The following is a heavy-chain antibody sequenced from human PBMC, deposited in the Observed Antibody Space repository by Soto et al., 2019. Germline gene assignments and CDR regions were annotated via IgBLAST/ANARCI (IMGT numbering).Heavy chain of an antibody. Sequence: EVQLLESGGGLVQPGGSLRLSCAASGFTFSSYAMSWVRQAPGKGLECVSAISGSGGSTYYADSVKGRFTISRDNSKNTLYLQMNSLRAEDTAVYDCAKDGSGSSTYYYYYMDVWGKGTTVTVSS. CDR3: AKDGSGSSTYYYYYMDV. CDR1: GFTFSSYA. CDR2: ISGSGGST. J-gene: IGHJ6*03. D-gene: IGHD3-10*01. V-gene: IGHV3-23*01.